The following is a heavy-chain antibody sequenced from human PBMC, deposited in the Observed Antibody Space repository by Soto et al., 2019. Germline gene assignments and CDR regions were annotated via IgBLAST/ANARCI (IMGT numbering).Heavy chain of an antibody. D-gene: IGHD6-13*01. V-gene: IGHV3-23*01. J-gene: IGHJ4*02. CDR2: ISGSGGST. CDR1: GFTFSSYS. Sequence: LRLSCAASGFTFSSYSMSWVRQAPGKGLEWVSAISGSGGSTYNADSVKGRFTISRDNSKNTLYLQMNSLRAEDTAVYYCAKSAGKQLVPDYWGQGTLVTVSS. CDR3: AKSAGKQLVPDY.